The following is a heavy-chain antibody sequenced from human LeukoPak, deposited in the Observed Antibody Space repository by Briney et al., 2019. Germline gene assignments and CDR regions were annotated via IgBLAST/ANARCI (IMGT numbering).Heavy chain of an antibody. D-gene: IGHD2-2*01. CDR3: ARVEEVGSTSFRDY. CDR2: IKQDGSEK. CDR1: GFTFSSYW. J-gene: IGHJ4*02. Sequence: GGSLRLSCAASGFTFSSYWMSWVRQAPGKGLEWVANIKQDGSEKYYVDSVKGRFTISRDNAKNSLYLQMNSLRAEDTAVYYCARVEEVGSTSFRDYWGQGTLVTVSS. V-gene: IGHV3-7*01.